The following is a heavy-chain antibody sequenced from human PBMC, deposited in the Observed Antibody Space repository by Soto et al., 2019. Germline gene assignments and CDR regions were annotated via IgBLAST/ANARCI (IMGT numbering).Heavy chain of an antibody. J-gene: IGHJ5*02. V-gene: IGHV1-2*02. CDR3: ARVIRRAYYTSPLDT. Sequence: GASVKVSCKASGYTFTGYLMHWVRQAPGQGLEWMGWINPYSGGADYAQSSQGRVTMTRDTSISTVYMDLCRLRLGDTAVHDCARVIRRAYYTSPLDTWGQGTVVTVSS. D-gene: IGHD3-3*01. CDR2: INPYSGGA. CDR1: GYTFTGYL.